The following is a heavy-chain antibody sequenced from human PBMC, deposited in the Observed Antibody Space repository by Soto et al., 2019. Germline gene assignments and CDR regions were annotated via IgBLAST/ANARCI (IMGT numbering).Heavy chain of an antibody. CDR2: IYPFDSET. Sequence: GESLKISCKGSGFIFTTYWIGWVRQMPGKGLEWMGIIYPFDSETRYSPSFQGQVTISADKPISAAYLQWSSLKASDTAMYYCARHLVGASRGNFDYWGQGTLVTVSS. J-gene: IGHJ4*02. CDR1: GFIFTTYW. CDR3: ARHLVGASRGNFDY. V-gene: IGHV5-51*01. D-gene: IGHD1-26*01.